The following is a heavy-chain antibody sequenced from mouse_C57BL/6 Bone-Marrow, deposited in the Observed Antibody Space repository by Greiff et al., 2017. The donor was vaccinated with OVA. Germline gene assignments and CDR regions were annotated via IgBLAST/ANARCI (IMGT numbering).Heavy chain of an antibody. CDR1: GYTFTDYN. Sequence: VQLQQSGPELVKPGASVKIPCKASGYTFTDYNMDWVKQSHGKSLEWIGDINPNNGGTIYNQKFKGKATLTVDKSSSTAYMELRSLTSEDTAVYYCARDYYGSSHLSYWYFDVWGTGTTVTVSS. J-gene: IGHJ1*03. CDR2: INPNNGGT. V-gene: IGHV1-18*01. CDR3: ARDYYGSSHLSYWYFDV. D-gene: IGHD1-1*01.